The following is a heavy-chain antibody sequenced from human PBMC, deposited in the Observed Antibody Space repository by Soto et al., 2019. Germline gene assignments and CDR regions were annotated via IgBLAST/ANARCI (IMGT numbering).Heavy chain of an antibody. Sequence: EVQLVESGGMLVQPGGSLRLSCAASGLTLSTSSMNWVRQAPGKGLEWVSYIRRHTSVTAYADSVKGRFTISRDSAKNALYMRMDSLRVEDTAVYYCGRVAASGYYTVDRWGQGTLVTVSS. CDR3: GRVAASGYYTVDR. CDR2: IRRHTSVT. V-gene: IGHV3-48*01. CDR1: GLTLSTSS. D-gene: IGHD3-22*01. J-gene: IGHJ5*02.